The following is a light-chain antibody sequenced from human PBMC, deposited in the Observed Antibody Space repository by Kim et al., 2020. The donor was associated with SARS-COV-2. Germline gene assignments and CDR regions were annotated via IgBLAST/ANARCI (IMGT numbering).Light chain of an antibody. Sequence: ESEGDKVTIPCRTSQEIRNDLGWYQQNPGRAPKRLIYGASSLQSGVPSRLSGSGSGTEFTLTISSLQPEDFATYFCLQHNTYPSTFGQGTRLESK. J-gene: IGKJ5*01. CDR2: GAS. CDR3: LQHNTYPST. CDR1: QEIRND. V-gene: IGKV1-17*01.